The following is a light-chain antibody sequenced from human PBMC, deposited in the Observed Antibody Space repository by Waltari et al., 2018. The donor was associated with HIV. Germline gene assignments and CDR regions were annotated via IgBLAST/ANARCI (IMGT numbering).Light chain of an antibody. CDR1: SSNIGSNY. CDR2: RNN. Sequence: QSVLTQPPSASGTHGQRVTISCSGRSSNIGSNYVYWYQQLPGTAPKLLIYRNNPRPSGVPDRFSGSKSGTSASLAISGLRSEDEADYYCAAWDDSLSGRVFGGGTKLTVL. CDR3: AAWDDSLSGRV. J-gene: IGLJ3*02. V-gene: IGLV1-47*01.